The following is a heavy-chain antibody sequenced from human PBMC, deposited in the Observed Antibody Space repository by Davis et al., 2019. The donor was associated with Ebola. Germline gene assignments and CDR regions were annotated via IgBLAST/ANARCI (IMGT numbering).Heavy chain of an antibody. Sequence: ASVKVSCKASGYTFTSYGISWVRQAPGQGLEWLGWISAYNGNTNYAQKLQGRVTMTTDTSTSTAYMELRSLRSDDTAVYYCARVPGGSGSYYDYYYGMDVWGQGTTVTVSS. CDR3: ARVPGGSGSYYDYYYGMDV. CDR1: GYTFTSYG. CDR2: ISAYNGNT. V-gene: IGHV1-18*01. D-gene: IGHD3-10*01. J-gene: IGHJ6*02.